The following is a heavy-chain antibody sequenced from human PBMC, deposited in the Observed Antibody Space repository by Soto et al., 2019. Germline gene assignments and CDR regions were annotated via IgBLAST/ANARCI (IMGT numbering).Heavy chain of an antibody. Sequence: SETLSLTCTVSGGSISGFYWSWIRQPPGKGLEWIGYIYYSGSTNYNPSLESRVTISVDTSKNQFSLKLSSVTAADTAVYYCARHLTYCSAGSCYSDFPYYGMDVWGQGTTVTVSS. V-gene: IGHV4-59*08. CDR2: IYYSGST. D-gene: IGHD2-15*01. CDR1: GGSISGFY. CDR3: ARHLTYCSAGSCYSDFPYYGMDV. J-gene: IGHJ6*02.